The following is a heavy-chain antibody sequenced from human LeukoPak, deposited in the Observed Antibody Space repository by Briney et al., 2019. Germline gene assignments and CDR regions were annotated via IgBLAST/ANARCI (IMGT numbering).Heavy chain of an antibody. CDR1: GGSFSDYY. V-gene: IGHV4-34*01. Sequence: KPSETLSLTCAVYGGSFSDYYWSWIRQPPGKGLEWIGEINHSGSTNYNPSLKSRVTISVDTSKNQFSLKLSSVTAADTAVYYCARGKIQLWLRGKYFDYWGQGTLVTVSS. J-gene: IGHJ4*02. D-gene: IGHD5-18*01. CDR3: ARGKIQLWLRGKYFDY. CDR2: INHSGST.